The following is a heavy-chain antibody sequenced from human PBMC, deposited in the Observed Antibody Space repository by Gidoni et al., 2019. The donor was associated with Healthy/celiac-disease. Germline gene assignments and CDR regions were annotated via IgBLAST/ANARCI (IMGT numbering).Heavy chain of an antibody. J-gene: IGHJ6*02. CDR3: ARSIAGHSYYYYGMDV. V-gene: IGHV3-33*01. CDR1: GFTFSSYG. Sequence: QVQLVASGGGVVQPGRSLRLSCAASGFTFSSYGMHWVRQAPGKGMEWVAVIGDDGSNKYYADSEKGRFTISRDNSKNTLYLQRNSLRAEDTAVYYCARSIAGHSYYYYGMDVWGQGTTVTVSS. CDR2: IGDDGSNK.